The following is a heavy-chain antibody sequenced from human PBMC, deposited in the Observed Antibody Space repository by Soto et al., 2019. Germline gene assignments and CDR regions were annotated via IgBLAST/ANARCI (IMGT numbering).Heavy chain of an antibody. V-gene: IGHV3-15*01. D-gene: IGHD5-18*01. J-gene: IGHJ4*02. CDR1: GFTFRKAW. CDR3: TTVDTGMVPY. Sequence: GGSLRLSCAASGFTFRKAWMSWVRQAPGKGLEWVGRIKSKTDGGTTDYAAPVKGRFTISRDDPKNTLYLQINSLKTEDTAVYYCTTVDTGMVPYWGQGTLVTVSS. CDR2: IKSKTDGGTT.